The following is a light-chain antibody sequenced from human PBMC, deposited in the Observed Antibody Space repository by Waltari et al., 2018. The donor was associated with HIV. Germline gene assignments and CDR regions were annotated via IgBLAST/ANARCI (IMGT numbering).Light chain of an antibody. CDR2: GAS. CDR1: QSVSSN. J-gene: IGKJ1*01. Sequence: EIVMTQSPATLSVSPGERATLSCRASQSVSSNLAWYQQKPGQAPSLLIYGASTRATGIPARFSGSGSGTEFTLTISSLQSEDFAVYYCQHYNNWPPETFGQGTKVEIK. CDR3: QHYNNWPPET. V-gene: IGKV3-15*01.